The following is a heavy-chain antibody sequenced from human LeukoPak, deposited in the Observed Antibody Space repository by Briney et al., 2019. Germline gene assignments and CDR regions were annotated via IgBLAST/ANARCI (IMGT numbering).Heavy chain of an antibody. Sequence: ASVKVSCKASGGTFNNHAISWVRQAPGQGLEWMGWISAYNGNTNYAQKLQGRVTMTTDTSTSTAYMELRSLRSDDTAVYYCARAAVRGVIRKYNWFDPWGQGTLVTVSS. D-gene: IGHD3-10*01. CDR1: GGTFNNHA. CDR2: ISAYNGNT. CDR3: ARAAVRGVIRKYNWFDP. V-gene: IGHV1-18*04. J-gene: IGHJ5*02.